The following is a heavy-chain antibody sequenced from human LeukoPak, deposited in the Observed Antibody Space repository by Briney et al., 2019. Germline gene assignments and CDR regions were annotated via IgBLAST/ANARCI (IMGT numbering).Heavy chain of an antibody. CDR3: ARRLLLWFGDPLDY. V-gene: IGHV4-59*01. CDR2: IYYSGSS. J-gene: IGHJ4*02. D-gene: IGHD3-10*01. CDR1: GGSISGYH. Sequence: SETLSLTFNVSGGSISGYHWSWIRQPPGKGLEWLGYIYYSGSSNYNPSLKSRVTISVDTSKNQFSLKLSSVTAADTAVYYCARRLLLWFGDPLDYWGQGTLVTVSS.